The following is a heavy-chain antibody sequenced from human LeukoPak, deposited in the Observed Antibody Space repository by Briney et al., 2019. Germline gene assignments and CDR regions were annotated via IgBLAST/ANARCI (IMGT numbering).Heavy chain of an antibody. CDR3: ARVSARNHDFCMDV. Sequence: GGSLRLSCVASGFSFSDHYMDWVRQAPGKGLEWVGRIKNKANSYTTEYAAKGRFTISRDDSENSLYLQLNSLKTEDTAVYYCARVSARNHDFCMDVWGQGSLVTVSS. CDR2: IKNKANSYTT. D-gene: IGHD3-3*01. CDR1: GFSFSDHY. J-gene: IGHJ4*02. V-gene: IGHV3-72*01.